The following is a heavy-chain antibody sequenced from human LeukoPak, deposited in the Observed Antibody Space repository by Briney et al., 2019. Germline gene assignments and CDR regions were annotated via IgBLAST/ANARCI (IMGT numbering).Heavy chain of an antibody. D-gene: IGHD2-8*01. Sequence: PGGSLRLSCAASGFMFSDYLMSWIRQAPGKELEWISYISSNSKYTKYADSVKGRFTISRDNAKKSLYLQMNSLRAEDTAVYYCARDNGNKYYFDYWGQGTLVTVSS. J-gene: IGHJ4*02. CDR3: ARDNGNKYYFDY. CDR2: ISSNSKYT. V-gene: IGHV3-11*05. CDR1: GFMFSDYL.